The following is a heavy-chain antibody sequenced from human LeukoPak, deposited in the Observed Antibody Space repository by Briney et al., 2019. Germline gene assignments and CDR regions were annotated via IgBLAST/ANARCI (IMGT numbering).Heavy chain of an antibody. CDR2: ISGDGGST. Sequence: GGSLRLSCAASGFTFTSYAMSWVRQAPGKGLEWVSVISGDGGSTYYADSVKGRFTISRDNAKNSLYLQMNSLRAEDTAVYYCARSRDNYYNAMDVWGQGTTVTVSS. CDR1: GFTFTSYA. J-gene: IGHJ6*02. D-gene: IGHD2-15*01. CDR3: ARSRDNYYNAMDV. V-gene: IGHV3-23*01.